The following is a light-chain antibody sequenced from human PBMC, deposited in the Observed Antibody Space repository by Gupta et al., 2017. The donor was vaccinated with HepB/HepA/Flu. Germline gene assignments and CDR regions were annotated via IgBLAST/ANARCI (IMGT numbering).Light chain of an antibody. Sequence: DIQMTPSPSPLSASVGDRVNFTCRASQDVARWLTWYHQKPVKAPKSLIYAASILQSGVPSRFSGSGSGTTFTLTISSLQPEDYGTYYCQQYSNYPCSFGQGTRLDIK. CDR2: AAS. CDR1: QDVARW. J-gene: IGKJ2*04. CDR3: QQYSNYPCS. V-gene: IGKV1D-16*01.